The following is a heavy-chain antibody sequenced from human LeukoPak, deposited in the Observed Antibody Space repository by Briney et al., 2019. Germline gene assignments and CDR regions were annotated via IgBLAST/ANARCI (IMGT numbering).Heavy chain of an antibody. CDR3: VRGAYYFYGMDV. Sequence: GGSLRLSCAASGFTFSSYWMHWVRQAPGKGLVWVAQINGAGSDTTYADSMKGRFTISRDNAKNTPYLHINSLRAEDTAVFYCVRGAYYFYGMDVWGQGTTVTASS. V-gene: IGHV3-74*03. CDR1: GFTFSSYW. J-gene: IGHJ6*02. D-gene: IGHD3-16*01. CDR2: INGAGSDT.